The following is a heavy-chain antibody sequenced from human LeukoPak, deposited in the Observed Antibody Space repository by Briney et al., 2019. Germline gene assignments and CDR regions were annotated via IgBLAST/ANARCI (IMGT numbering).Heavy chain of an antibody. CDR3: ARRVGVIGATWPFDY. CDR1: GYFFTRLY. Sequence: ATVKVFRKASGYFFTRLYIHWVRQAPGQGLEWMGWLNHNSGHPTYAQKFQGRVNMNRDTSISTAYMELSRLKSDDTAVYFCARRVGVIGATWPFDYWGQGTLVTVSS. J-gene: IGHJ4*02. D-gene: IGHD3-3*01. CDR2: LNHNSGHP. V-gene: IGHV1-2*02.